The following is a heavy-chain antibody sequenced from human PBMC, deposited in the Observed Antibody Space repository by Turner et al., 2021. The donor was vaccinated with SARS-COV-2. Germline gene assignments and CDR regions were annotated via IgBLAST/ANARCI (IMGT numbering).Heavy chain of an antibody. J-gene: IGHJ4*02. Sequence: QVQLVQSGAEVMKPGASVTVSGKVSGYTLTELSMHWVRQAPGKGLEWMGGFDPEDAKTIYAQKFQGRVTMTEDTATDTAYMELSSLRSEDTAVYYCATGYAYCGGGCSIDFWGQGTLVTVSS. V-gene: IGHV1-24*01. CDR3: ATGYAYCGGGCSIDF. CDR2: FDPEDAKT. CDR1: GYTLTELS. D-gene: IGHD2-21*02.